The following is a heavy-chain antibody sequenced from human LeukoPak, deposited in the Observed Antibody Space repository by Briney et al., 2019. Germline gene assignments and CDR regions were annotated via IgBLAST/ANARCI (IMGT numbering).Heavy chain of an antibody. Sequence: GASVKVSCKASGGTFSSYAISWVRQAPGQRLEWMGGIIPIFGTANYAQKFQGRVTITTDESTSTAYMELSSLRSEDTAVYYCARSDIVAGRGLYWGQGTLVTVSS. CDR2: IIPIFGTA. CDR3: ARSDIVAGRGLY. J-gene: IGHJ4*02. CDR1: GGTFSSYA. D-gene: IGHD6-19*01. V-gene: IGHV1-69*05.